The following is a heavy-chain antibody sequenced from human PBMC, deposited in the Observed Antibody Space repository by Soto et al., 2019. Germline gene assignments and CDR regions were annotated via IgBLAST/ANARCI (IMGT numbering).Heavy chain of an antibody. Sequence: ESGGGVVQPGTSLRLSCAASGFTFSSYAMHWVRQAPGKGLEWVAVISYDGSNKYYADSMKGRFTISRDNSKNTLYLQMNSLRPEDTAVYYCAKSLVSWWAQWLVPGYWGQGILVTVSS. CDR1: GFTFSSYA. J-gene: IGHJ4*02. CDR3: AKSLVSWWAQWLVPGY. CDR2: ISYDGSNK. D-gene: IGHD6-19*01. V-gene: IGHV3-30*18.